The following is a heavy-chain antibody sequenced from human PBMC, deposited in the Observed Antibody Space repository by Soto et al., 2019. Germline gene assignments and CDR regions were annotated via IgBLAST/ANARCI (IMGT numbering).Heavy chain of an antibody. CDR1: GTSLSGLP. Sequence: ASVKVSCKVSGTSLSGLPMHWVRQAPGKGLEWMGSLDYEEGERSFAHRFQGRLTVTEDTSTDTAYMELSSLMSEDTAVYYCAAGVNTFDYWGQGTLVTVSS. J-gene: IGHJ4*02. V-gene: IGHV1-24*01. CDR3: AAGVNTFDY. CDR2: LDYEEGER. D-gene: IGHD5-18*01.